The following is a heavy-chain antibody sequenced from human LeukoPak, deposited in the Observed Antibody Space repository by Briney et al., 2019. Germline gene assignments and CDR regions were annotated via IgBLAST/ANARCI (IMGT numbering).Heavy chain of an antibody. Sequence: PSETLSLTCTVSGGSISSYYWSWIPQPPGKGLEWIAYISDIGGINYNPSLKSRVTISLDTSKNQFSLKLSSVTAADTAVYYCAGHHPRNTVDFWGQGTLVTVSS. CDR3: AGHHPRNTVDF. J-gene: IGHJ4*02. D-gene: IGHD2/OR15-2a*01. V-gene: IGHV4-59*08. CDR2: ISDIGGI. CDR1: GGSISSYY.